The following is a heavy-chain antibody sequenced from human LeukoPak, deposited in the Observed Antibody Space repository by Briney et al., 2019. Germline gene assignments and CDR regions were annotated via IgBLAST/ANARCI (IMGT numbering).Heavy chain of an antibody. J-gene: IGHJ6*02. V-gene: IGHV3-13*01. CDR2: IGTAGDT. CDR1: GFTFSSYD. CDR3: ARDMRKRSYYDSSGYYPDYGMDV. D-gene: IGHD3-22*01. Sequence: GGSLRLSCAASGFTFSSYDMHWVRQATGKGLEWVSAIGTAGDTYYPGSVKGRFTISRENAKNSLYLQMNSLRAGDTAVYYCARDMRKRSYYDSSGYYPDYGMDVWGQGTTVTVSS.